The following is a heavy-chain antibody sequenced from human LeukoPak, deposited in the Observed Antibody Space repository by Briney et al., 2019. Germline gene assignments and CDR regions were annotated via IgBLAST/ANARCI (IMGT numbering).Heavy chain of an antibody. CDR1: GGSFSGYY. J-gene: IGHJ4*02. CDR2: INHSGST. CDR3: ARNVGSVLWFGELFD. Sequence: SETLSLTCAVYGGSFSGYYWSWIRQPPGKGLEWIGEINHSGSTYYNPSLKSRVTISVDTSKNQFSLKLSSVTAADTAVYYCARNVGSVLWFGELFDWGQGTLVTVSS. D-gene: IGHD3-10*01. V-gene: IGHV4-34*01.